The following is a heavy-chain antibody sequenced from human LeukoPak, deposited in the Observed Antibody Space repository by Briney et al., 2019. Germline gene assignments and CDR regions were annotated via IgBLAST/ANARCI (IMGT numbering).Heavy chain of an antibody. CDR3: ARDSGSCRGCAFDV. CDR1: GFTFSYHY. V-gene: IGHV3-7*01. J-gene: IGHJ3*01. D-gene: IGHD6-13*01. CDR2: LNQDGSER. Sequence: GGSLRLSCAASGFTFSYHYMSWVRQAPGKGLEWVANLNQDGSERNYVDSVKGRFTISRDNAKNSLYLQMNSLRAEDTAVFYCARDSGSCRGCAFDVWGHGAMVTVSS.